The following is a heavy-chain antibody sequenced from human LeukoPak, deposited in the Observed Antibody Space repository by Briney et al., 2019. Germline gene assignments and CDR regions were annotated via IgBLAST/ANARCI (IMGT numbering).Heavy chain of an antibody. Sequence: PSETLSLTCAVYGGSFSGYYWSWIRQPPGKGLEWIGEINHSGSTNYNPSLKSRVTTSVDTSKNQFSLKLSSVTAADTAVYYCARAPYYYGSGSFGGYFDYWGQGTLVTVSS. CDR2: INHSGST. J-gene: IGHJ4*02. D-gene: IGHD3-10*01. CDR1: GGSFSGYY. CDR3: ARAPYYYGSGSFGGYFDY. V-gene: IGHV4-34*01.